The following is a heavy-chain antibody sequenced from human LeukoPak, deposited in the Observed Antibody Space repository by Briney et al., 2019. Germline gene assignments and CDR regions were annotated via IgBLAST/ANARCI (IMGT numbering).Heavy chain of an antibody. CDR3: ARLGGLAVAGTMGY. CDR1: GFTFSSYS. J-gene: IGHJ4*02. CDR2: ISSSSSYI. V-gene: IGHV3-21*01. D-gene: IGHD6-19*01. Sequence: PGGSLRLSCAASGFTFSSYSMNWVRQAPGKGLEWVSSISSSSSYIYYADSVKGRFTISRDNAKNSLYLQMNSLRAEDTAVYYCARLGGLAVAGTMGYWGQGTLVTVSS.